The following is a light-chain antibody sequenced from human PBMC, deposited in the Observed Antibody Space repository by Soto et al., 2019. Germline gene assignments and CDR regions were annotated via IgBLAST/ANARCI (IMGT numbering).Light chain of an antibody. V-gene: IGKV3-20*01. CDR1: QSVSSGF. CDR3: QQYGSAPRT. J-gene: IGKJ1*01. Sequence: EIVLTQSPGTLSLSPGERATLSCRASQSVSSGFLAWYQQKPGQAPRLLIYSASGRATGIPDRFSGSGSGTDFTLTISSLEPEDFAVYYCQQYGSAPRTFGQGTKVDIK. CDR2: SAS.